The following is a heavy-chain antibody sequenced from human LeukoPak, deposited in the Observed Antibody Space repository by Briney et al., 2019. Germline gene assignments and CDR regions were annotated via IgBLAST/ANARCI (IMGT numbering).Heavy chain of an antibody. CDR1: GFTLRSYV. V-gene: IGHV3-23*01. CDR2: ISGSGDST. CDR3: ARDQMRPYQYYMDV. D-gene: IGHD2-2*01. Sequence: PGGSLRLSCVASGFTLRSYVMNWVRQTPGKGLEWVSSISGSGDSTFYADSVKGRFSISRDNSKNTLYLQMNSLRAEDTAIYYCARDQMRPYQYYMDVWGKGATVTVSS. J-gene: IGHJ6*03.